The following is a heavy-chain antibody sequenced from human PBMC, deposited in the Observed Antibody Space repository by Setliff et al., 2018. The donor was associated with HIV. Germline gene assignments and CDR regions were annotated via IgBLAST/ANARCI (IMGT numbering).Heavy chain of an antibody. CDR1: GYAISSGYY. CDR2: IDHSGIT. V-gene: IGHV4-38-2*02. CDR3: ARLGYSGSLVGAFDI. D-gene: IGHD1-26*01. Sequence: SETLSLTCTVSGYAISSGYYWGWIRQPPGKGLEWIGSIDHSGITYYNSSLKSRVTISVDKSKNQFSLNLTSVTAADTVVYYCARLGYSGSLVGAFDIWGQGTMVTVSS. J-gene: IGHJ3*02.